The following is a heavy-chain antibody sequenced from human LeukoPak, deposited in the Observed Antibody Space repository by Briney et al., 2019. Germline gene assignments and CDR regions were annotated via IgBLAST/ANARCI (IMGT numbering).Heavy chain of an antibody. CDR2: IIPIFGTA. CDR3: ASDLQHSGVNNWFEP. V-gene: IGHV1-69*05. CDR1: GGTFSSYA. Sequence: SVKVSCKASGGTFSSYAISWVRQAPGQGLEWMGGIIPIFGTANYAQKFQGRGTITTDESTRTAYMELSSLRSEDTAVYYCASDLQHSGVNNWFEPWGQGTLVTVSS. J-gene: IGHJ5*02. D-gene: IGHD1-1*01.